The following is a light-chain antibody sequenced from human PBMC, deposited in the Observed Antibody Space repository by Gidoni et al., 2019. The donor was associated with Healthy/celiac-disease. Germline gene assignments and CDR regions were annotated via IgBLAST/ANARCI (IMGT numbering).Light chain of an antibody. J-gene: IGKJ1*01. V-gene: IGKV4-1*01. CDR3: QQYYGTPWT. CDR1: QSVLYSSNNKNY. Sequence: DIVMTQSPDSLAVSLGERATINCKSSQSVLYSSNNKNYLAWYQQKPGQPPKVLIYWASTRESGVPDRVSGSGSGTDFTLTISRLQAEDVAVYYCQQYYGTPWTFGQGTKVEIK. CDR2: WAS.